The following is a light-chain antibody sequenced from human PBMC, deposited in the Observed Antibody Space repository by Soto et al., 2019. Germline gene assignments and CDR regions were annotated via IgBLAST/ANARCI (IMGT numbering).Light chain of an antibody. J-gene: IGKJ3*01. V-gene: IGKV1-39*01. CDR2: AAS. CDR3: QQSYSTPGIT. CDR1: QSISSY. Sequence: DIQMTQSPSSLSASVGDRVTITCRASQSISSYLIWYQQKPGKAPKLLIYAASSLQSGVPSRFSGSGSGTDFTLTISSLQPEDFATYDCQQSYSTPGITFGPGTKVDIK.